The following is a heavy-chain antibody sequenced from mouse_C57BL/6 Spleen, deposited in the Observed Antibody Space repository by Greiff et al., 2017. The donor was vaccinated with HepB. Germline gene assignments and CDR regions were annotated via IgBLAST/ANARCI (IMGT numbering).Heavy chain of an antibody. D-gene: IGHD1-1*01. CDR1: GYAFSSYW. J-gene: IGHJ3*01. CDR3: ARGGSSSAWFAY. V-gene: IGHV1-80*01. CDR2: IYPGDGDT. Sequence: VQLQQSGAELVKPGASVKISCKASGYAFSSYWMNWVKQRPGKGLEWIGQIYPGDGDTNYNGKFKGKATLTADKSSSTAYMQLSSLTSEDSAVYFCARGGSSSAWFAYWGQGTLVTVSA.